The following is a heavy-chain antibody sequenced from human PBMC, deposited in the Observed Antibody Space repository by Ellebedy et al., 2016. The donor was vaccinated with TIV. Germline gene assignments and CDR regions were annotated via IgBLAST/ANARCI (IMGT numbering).Heavy chain of an antibody. CDR3: ARSRLGGGHWYFDF. V-gene: IGHV1-18*01. Sequence: ASVKVSXKVSGYTFTRSGMSWVRQAPGQGLEWMGWIAVYNGHTKYAQKFQDRDVMTTETATSTVYMELRSLRSDDTAVYYCARSRLGGGHWYFDFWGRGTLVTVSS. CDR1: GYTFTRSG. CDR2: IAVYNGHT. D-gene: IGHD3-10*01. J-gene: IGHJ2*01.